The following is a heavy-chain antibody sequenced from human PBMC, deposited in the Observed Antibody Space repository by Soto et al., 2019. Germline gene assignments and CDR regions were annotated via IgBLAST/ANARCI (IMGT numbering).Heavy chain of an antibody. Sequence: PSETLSLTCTVSGGSISSYYWSWIRQPPGKXLEWIGYIYYSGSTNYNPSLKSRVTISVDTSKNQFSLKLSSVTAADTAVYYCAREIVVVVPAAIGYWFDPWGQGTLVTVSS. CDR3: AREIVVVVPAAIGYWFDP. CDR1: GGSISSYY. V-gene: IGHV4-59*01. D-gene: IGHD2-2*02. CDR2: IYYSGST. J-gene: IGHJ5*02.